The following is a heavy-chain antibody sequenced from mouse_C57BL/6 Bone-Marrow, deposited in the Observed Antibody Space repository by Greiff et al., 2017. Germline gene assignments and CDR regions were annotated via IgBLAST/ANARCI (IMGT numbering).Heavy chain of an antibody. J-gene: IGHJ1*03. V-gene: IGHV5-15*01. CDR2: ISNLAYSI. CDR3: ARRLLGRLWYFDV. D-gene: IGHD4-1*01. CDR1: GFTFSDYG. Sequence: EVKLVESGGGLVQPGGSLKLSCAASGFTFSDYGMAWVRQAPRKGPEWVAFISNLAYSIYYADPVTGRFTISRENAKNTLYLEMSSLRSEDTAMYYCARRLLGRLWYFDVWGTGTTVTVSS.